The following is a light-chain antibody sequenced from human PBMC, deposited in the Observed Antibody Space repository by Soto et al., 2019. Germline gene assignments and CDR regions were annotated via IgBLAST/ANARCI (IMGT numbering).Light chain of an antibody. CDR1: QGIGNN. V-gene: IGKV1-9*01. CDR3: KQYNSYSRT. J-gene: IGKJ1*01. Sequence: DIRLTQSPSFLSASVGDRVTITCRASQGIGNNLAWYQGKPGKAHKLLIYTVYTLQSGVQSRFSGSGSGTEFTLTIRSLQPDDFATYYCKQYNSYSRTFGQGTKVDIK. CDR2: TVY.